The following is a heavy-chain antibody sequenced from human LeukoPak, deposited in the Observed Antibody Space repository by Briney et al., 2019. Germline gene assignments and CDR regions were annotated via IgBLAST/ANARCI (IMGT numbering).Heavy chain of an antibody. CDR2: ISGSGADT. CDR3: AKDPWGSRGYFDY. V-gene: IGHV3-23*01. D-gene: IGHD7-27*01. Sequence: GGSLRLSCAASGFTFSRHAMIWVRQAPGKGLEWVSAISGSGADTYYADSVKGRFTTFRGNSKNTVYLRMNSLRAEDTAIYYCAKDPWGSRGYFDYWGQGTLVTVSS. J-gene: IGHJ4*02. CDR1: GFTFSRHA.